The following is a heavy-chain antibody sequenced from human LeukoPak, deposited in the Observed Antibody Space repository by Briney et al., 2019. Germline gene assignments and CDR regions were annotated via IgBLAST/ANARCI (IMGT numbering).Heavy chain of an antibody. CDR2: ISGSGGST. J-gene: IGHJ3*02. CDR1: GFTFSSYA. D-gene: IGHD1-26*01. Sequence: GGSLRLSCAASGFTFSSYAMSWVRQTPTKGLEWVSAISGSGGSTYYADSVKGRFTISRDNSKNTLYLQMNSLRAEDTAVYYCAKRPLIVGATGAFDIWGQGTMVTVSS. V-gene: IGHV3-23*01. CDR3: AKRPLIVGATGAFDI.